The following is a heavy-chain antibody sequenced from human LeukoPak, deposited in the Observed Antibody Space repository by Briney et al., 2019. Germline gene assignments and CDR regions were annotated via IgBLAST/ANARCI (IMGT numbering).Heavy chain of an antibody. CDR3: ARQQWLVLRAFDI. CDR1: GFTFSSYS. V-gene: IGHV3-48*02. CDR2: ISSSSTI. D-gene: IGHD6-19*01. J-gene: IGHJ3*02. Sequence: GGSLRLSCAASGFTFSSYSMNWVRQAPGKGLEWVSYISSSSTIYYADSVKGRFTISRDNAKNSLYLQMNSLRDEDTAVYYCARQQWLVLRAFDIWGQGTMVTVSS.